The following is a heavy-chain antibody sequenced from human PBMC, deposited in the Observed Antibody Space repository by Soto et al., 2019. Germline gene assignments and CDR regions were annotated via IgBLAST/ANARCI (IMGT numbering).Heavy chain of an antibody. D-gene: IGHD1-7*01. CDR1: GGTFSSYA. CDR3: ARVRIGTTSYCFDY. CDR2: IIPIFGTA. J-gene: IGHJ4*02. V-gene: IGHV1-69*12. Sequence: QVQLVQSGAEVKKPGSSVKVSCKASGGTFSSYAISWVRQAPGQGLEWMGGIIPIFGTANYAQKFQGRVTITADESRRTAYLGLSSLRSEETAEYYCARVRIGTTSYCFDYWGQGTLVTVSS.